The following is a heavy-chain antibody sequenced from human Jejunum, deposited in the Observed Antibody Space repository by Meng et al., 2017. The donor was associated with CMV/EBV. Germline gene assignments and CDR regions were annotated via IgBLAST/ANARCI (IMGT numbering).Heavy chain of an antibody. D-gene: IGHD5-18*01. CDR1: SFSGYT. CDR2: ILSDTGYI. J-gene: IGHJ2*01. CDR3: AREGTQLWPPNWFFDL. Sequence: SFSGYTMNWVRQAPGKGLEWVASILSDTGYIYSADSVKGRFIISRDNAKNSLYLQMNSLRAEDTAVYYCAREGTQLWPPNWFFDLWGRGTLVTVSS. V-gene: IGHV3-21*01.